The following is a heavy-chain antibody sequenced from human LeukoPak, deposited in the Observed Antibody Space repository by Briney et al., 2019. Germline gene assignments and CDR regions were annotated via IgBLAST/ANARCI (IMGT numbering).Heavy chain of an antibody. CDR1: LFTPSGYG. D-gene: IGHD3-16*01. J-gene: IGHJ3*01. CDR2: LCGIGGST. Sequence: RGSLRLSRALSLFTPSGYGMSCVRHSPKGGVGWGSSLCGIGGSTYYADSVKGRFTISRDTSKNTLYLQMNSLRAEVTAVDYCARGGIYLSAFDVWGQGTMVTVSS. V-gene: IGHV3-23*01. CDR3: ARGGIYLSAFDV.